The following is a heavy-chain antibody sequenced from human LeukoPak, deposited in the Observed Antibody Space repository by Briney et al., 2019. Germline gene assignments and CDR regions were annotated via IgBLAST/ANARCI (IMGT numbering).Heavy chain of an antibody. CDR3: ARLGSQAFDY. V-gene: IGHV4-39*01. J-gene: IGHJ4*02. CDR2: IYPGGST. CDR1: GGSISSSRDY. Sequence: SETLSVTCTVSGGSISSSRDYWGWVRQSPGKGLEWIGNIYPGGSTYYNPSLKSRVTISVDTSKTQFSLKLSSVTAADTAVYYCARLGSQAFDYWGQGTLVTVSS.